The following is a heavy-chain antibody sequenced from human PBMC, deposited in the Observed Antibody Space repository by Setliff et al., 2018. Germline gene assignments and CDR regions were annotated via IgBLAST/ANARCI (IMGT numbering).Heavy chain of an antibody. CDR2: INHSGST. D-gene: IGHD4-17*01. V-gene: IGHV4-34*09. CDR3: ARDPLTTNRRRAFDI. J-gene: IGHJ3*02. CDR1: GGSFSGFY. Sequence: TLSLTCAVYGGSFSGFYWSWIRQPPGKGLEWIGEINHSGSTYYNPSLKSRVTISVDTSKNQFSLKLSSVTAADTAVYYCARDPLTTNRRRAFDIWGQGTMVTVSS.